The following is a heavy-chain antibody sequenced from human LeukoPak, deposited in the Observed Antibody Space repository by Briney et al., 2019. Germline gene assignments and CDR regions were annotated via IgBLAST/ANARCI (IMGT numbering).Heavy chain of an antibody. J-gene: IGHJ2*01. V-gene: IGHV4-59*01. CDR1: GGSISSYY. Sequence: SETLSLTCTVSGGSISSYYWSWIRQPPGKGLEWIGYIHYSGSTNNNPSLKGRVTISVDPSKNQFALKLNSVAAAEPAGDYCPRDVLVPAAKGTGDLGWYFDLWGRGTLVTVSS. CDR3: PRDVLVPAAKGTGDLGWYFDL. D-gene: IGHD2-2*01. CDR2: IHYSGST.